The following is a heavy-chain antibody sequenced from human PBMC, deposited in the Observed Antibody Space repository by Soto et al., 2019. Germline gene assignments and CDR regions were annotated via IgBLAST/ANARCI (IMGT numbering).Heavy chain of an antibody. D-gene: IGHD3-3*01. Sequence: SETLSLTCAVYGGSFSGYYWSWIRQPPGKGLEWIGEINHSGSTNYNPSLKSRVTISVDTSKNQFSLKLSSVTAADTAVYYCARGDEYYDFWSGLGPHSFGSGAVDYWGQGTLVTVSS. CDR1: GGSFSGYY. J-gene: IGHJ4*02. V-gene: IGHV4-34*01. CDR2: INHSGST. CDR3: ARGDEYYDFWSGLGPHSFGSGAVDY.